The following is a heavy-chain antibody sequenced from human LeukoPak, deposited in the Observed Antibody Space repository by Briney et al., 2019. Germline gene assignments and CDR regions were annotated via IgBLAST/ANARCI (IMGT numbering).Heavy chain of an antibody. CDR3: ASQYCSGGSCYSFGY. CDR2: IYHSGST. D-gene: IGHD2-15*01. CDR1: GYSLSSGYY. J-gene: IGHJ4*02. Sequence: SETLSLTCTVSGYSLSSGYYWGWIRQPPGKGLEWIGSIYHSGSTYYNLSPKSRVTISVDTSKNQFSLKLSSVTAADTAVYYCASQYCSGGSCYSFGYWGQGTLVTVSS. V-gene: IGHV4-38-2*02.